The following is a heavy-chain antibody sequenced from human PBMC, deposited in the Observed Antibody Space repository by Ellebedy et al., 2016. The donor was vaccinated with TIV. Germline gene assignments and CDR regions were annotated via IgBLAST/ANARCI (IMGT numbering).Heavy chain of an antibody. CDR2: TRNKANSYTT. CDR3: ARSRTGGRDFDY. J-gene: IGHJ4*02. CDR1: GFTFSDYY. D-gene: IGHD1-26*01. Sequence: GESLKISXAASGFTFSDYYMDWVPQAPGKGLEWVARTRNKANSYTTEYAASVKGRFSISRDDSKNSLSLQMNSLKSEDTAMYYCARSRTGGRDFDYWGQGTLVTVTS. V-gene: IGHV3-72*01.